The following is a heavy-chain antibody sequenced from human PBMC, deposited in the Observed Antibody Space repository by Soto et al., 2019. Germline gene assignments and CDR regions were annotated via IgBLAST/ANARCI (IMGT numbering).Heavy chain of an antibody. CDR3: ARERLGELSRNWFDP. V-gene: IGHV1-2*04. J-gene: IGHJ5*02. Sequence: GASVKVSCKASGYTFTGYYMHWVRQAPGQGLEWMGWINPNSGGTNYAQKFQGWVTMTRDTSISTAYMELSRLRSDDTAVYYCARERLGELSRNWFDPWGRGTLVTVSS. D-gene: IGHD3-16*02. CDR2: INPNSGGT. CDR1: GYTFTGYY.